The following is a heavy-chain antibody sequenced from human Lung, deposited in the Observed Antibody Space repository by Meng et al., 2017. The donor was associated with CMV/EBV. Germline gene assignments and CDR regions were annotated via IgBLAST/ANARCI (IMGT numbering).Heavy chain of an antibody. J-gene: IGHJ4*02. CDR1: GYTVTGYY. D-gene: IGHD3-10*01. CDR3: ARFREVIDY. CDR2: INPKSGAT. Sequence: KSYCKTSGYTVTGYYTHWVRQAPGQGLEWMGRINPKSGATDYAQKFQGRVTLTRDTSINTAYMELNRLTSDDTAVYYCARFREVIDYWGQGTLVTVSS. V-gene: IGHV1-2*06.